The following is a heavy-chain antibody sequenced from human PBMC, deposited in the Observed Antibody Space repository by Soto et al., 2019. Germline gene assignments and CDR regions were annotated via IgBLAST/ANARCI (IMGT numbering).Heavy chain of an antibody. CDR3: ARDVGLDSDDFFAY. D-gene: IGHD3-9*01. V-gene: IGHV3-23*01. CDR1: GFTFTSYG. CDR2: IRGDGGQT. Sequence: GGSLRLSCTASGFTFTSYGMGWVRQAPGKGLQWISTIRGDGGQTHYTDSVKGRFSISRDNSKNTVYLQMDSLRAEDTAMYFCARDVGLDSDDFFAYWGQGTQVTVSS. J-gene: IGHJ4*02.